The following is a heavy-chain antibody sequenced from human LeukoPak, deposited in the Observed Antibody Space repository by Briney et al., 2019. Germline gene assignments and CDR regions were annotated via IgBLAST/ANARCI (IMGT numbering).Heavy chain of an antibody. CDR3: ARDGPLKQQLGA. CDR1: GYSISSGYY. J-gene: IGHJ5*02. D-gene: IGHD6-13*01. Sequence: PSETLSLTCTVSGYSISSGYYWGWIRQPPGKGLEWIGSIYHSGSTYYNPSLKSRVTISVDTSKNQFSLKLSSVTAADTAVYYCARDGPLKQQLGAWGQGTLVTVSS. CDR2: IYHSGST. V-gene: IGHV4-38-2*02.